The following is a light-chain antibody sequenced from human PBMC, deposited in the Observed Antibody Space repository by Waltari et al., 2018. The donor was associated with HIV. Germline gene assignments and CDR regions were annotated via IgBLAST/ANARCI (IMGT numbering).Light chain of an antibody. Sequence: DIQMTQSPSSLSASVGDRVTITCRASQSISSYVNWYQQKPGKAPKLLIFAASNLESGVPSRFSGSGSGTDFTLTISSLQPEDFATYYCQQSYRSPPLTFGGGTKLEI. J-gene: IGKJ4*01. V-gene: IGKV1-39*01. CDR3: QQSYRSPPLT. CDR1: QSISSY. CDR2: AAS.